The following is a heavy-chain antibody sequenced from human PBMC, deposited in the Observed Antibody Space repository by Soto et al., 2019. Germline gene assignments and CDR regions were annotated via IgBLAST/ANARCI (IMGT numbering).Heavy chain of an antibody. D-gene: IGHD2-8*01. CDR2: ISGSGDKT. CDR1: GFIFKYYA. CDR3: ARESKWYGGQYFQD. Sequence: EVQLLQSGGGLAQPGTSLRLSCAASGFIFKYYAMTWVRQAPGKGLEWVSTISGSGDKTDYADSVKGRFRVSRDNSKDTLYLQMDSLRADDTALYYCARESKWYGGQYFQDWGQGTLVTVSS. V-gene: IGHV3-23*01. J-gene: IGHJ1*01.